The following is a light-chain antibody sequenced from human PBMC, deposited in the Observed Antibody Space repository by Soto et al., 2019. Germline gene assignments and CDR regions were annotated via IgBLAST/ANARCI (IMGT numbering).Light chain of an antibody. Sequence: SYELTQPPSVSVSPGQTASITCSGDKLGHKYAYWYQQKPGQSPVLVIYQDTKRPSGIPERVSGSNSGNTATLTISGTQAMDEADYYCQAWDSSIPVFGGGTKLTVL. CDR2: QDT. CDR3: QAWDSSIPV. V-gene: IGLV3-1*01. CDR1: KLGHKY. J-gene: IGLJ3*02.